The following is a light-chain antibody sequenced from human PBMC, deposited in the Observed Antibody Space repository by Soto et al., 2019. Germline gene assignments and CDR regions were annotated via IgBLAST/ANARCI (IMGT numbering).Light chain of an antibody. J-gene: IGKJ1*01. CDR2: AAS. V-gene: IGKV1-39*01. CDR1: RTINNY. CDR3: HQSYSAPWT. Sequence: DIQMTQSPSSLSASVGDRVTITCRASRTINNYFNWYQQKPGKAPKLLIAAASTFLSGVPSRFTCGRSAADIALTIDSLQPEDVETYFCHQSYSAPWTFGQGAKVYSK.